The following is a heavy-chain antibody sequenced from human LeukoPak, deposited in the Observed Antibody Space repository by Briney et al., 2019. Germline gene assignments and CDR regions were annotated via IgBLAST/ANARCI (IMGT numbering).Heavy chain of an antibody. CDR2: IKGSTDGGTA. CDR1: GFTFSPAC. CDR3: TTDSPITRVPGAKIQP. D-gene: IGHD2-2*01. Sequence: GGSLRLSCAASGFTFSPACLTWVRQAPGKRLEWVGRIKGSTDGGTADYAAPVKGRFTISREDSKNTLHLQMNSLKTEDTAVYFCTTDSPITRVPGAKIQPGGQGTLVTVSS. J-gene: IGHJ5*02. V-gene: IGHV3-15*01.